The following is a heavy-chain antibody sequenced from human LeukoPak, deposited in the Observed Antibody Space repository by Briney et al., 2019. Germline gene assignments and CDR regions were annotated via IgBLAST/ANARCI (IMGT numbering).Heavy chain of an antibody. V-gene: IGHV3-21*01. CDR3: ARDLSAFDI. CDR1: GFTFSSYS. Sequence: TGGSLRLSCAASGFTFSSYSMNWVRQAPGKGLEWVSSISSSYNYIYYADSVKGRFTISRDNTKNSLYLQMNSLRAEDTSVYYCARDLSAFDIWGQGTMVTVSS. D-gene: IGHD2/OR15-2a*01. CDR2: ISSSYNYI. J-gene: IGHJ3*02.